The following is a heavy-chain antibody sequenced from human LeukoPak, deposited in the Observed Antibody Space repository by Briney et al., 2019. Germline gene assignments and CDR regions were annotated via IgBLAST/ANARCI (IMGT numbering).Heavy chain of an antibody. CDR1: GYTFTRYT. D-gene: IGHD3-10*01. CDR3: AAGPIVHPSGETNDY. V-gene: IGHV7-4-1*02. CDR2: INTKTGDP. Sequence: GASVKTSCKGSGYTFTRYTMNWVRQAPGHGLEWLGCINTKTGDPTYAQGFTGRFVFSLDTSVSTTYLQISNLKAEDTGVYFCAAGPIVHPSGETNDYWGQGALVTVSS. J-gene: IGHJ4*02.